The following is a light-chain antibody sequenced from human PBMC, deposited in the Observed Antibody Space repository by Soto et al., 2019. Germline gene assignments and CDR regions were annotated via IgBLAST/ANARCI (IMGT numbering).Light chain of an antibody. CDR2: DVS. CDR1: QDIRGA. V-gene: IGKV1-13*02. Sequence: AIQLTQSPSSLSASVGDRVTITCRASQDIRGALAWYQQKPGKPPKLLIFDVSSLQSGVPSRFSGSGSGTDFTLTISILQPEDFATYYCQQFNTCPITFGQGTRLEIK. CDR3: QQFNTCPIT. J-gene: IGKJ5*01.